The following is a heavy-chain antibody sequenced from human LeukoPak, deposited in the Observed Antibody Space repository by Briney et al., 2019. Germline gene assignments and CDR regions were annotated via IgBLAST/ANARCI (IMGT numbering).Heavy chain of an antibody. V-gene: IGHV1-69*13. Sequence: GASVKVSCKASGGTFSSYAISWVRQAPGQGLEWMGGIIPIFGTANYAQKFQGRVTITADESTSTAYMELSSLRSEDTAVYYCARDGRSGSYPNYFDYWGQGTLVTVSS. CDR3: ARDGRSGSYPNYFDY. J-gene: IGHJ4*02. D-gene: IGHD1-26*01. CDR1: GGTFSSYA. CDR2: IIPIFGTA.